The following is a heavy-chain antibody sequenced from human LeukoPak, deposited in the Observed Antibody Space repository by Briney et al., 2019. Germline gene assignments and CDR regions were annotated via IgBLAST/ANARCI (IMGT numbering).Heavy chain of an antibody. CDR2: ISYDGRNE. CDR1: GFTFSSYG. D-gene: IGHD5-18*01. Sequence: GRSLRLSCAASGFTFSSYGMHWVRQAPGKGLEWVAVISYDGRNEYYADSVKGRFTISRENSKNTLHLQMNSLRAEDTAVYYCARDRTAMAKSRPHPWGQGTLVTVSS. CDR3: ARDRTAMAKSRPHP. V-gene: IGHV3-30*03. J-gene: IGHJ5*02.